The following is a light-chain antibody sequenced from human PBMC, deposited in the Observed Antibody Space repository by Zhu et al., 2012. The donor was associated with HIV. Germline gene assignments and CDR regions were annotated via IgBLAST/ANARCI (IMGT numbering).Light chain of an antibody. J-gene: IGKJ1*01. Sequence: EIVMTQSPATLSVSPGERATLSCRANQSVSSNLAWYQQKPGQTPRLLIYGASTRATGIPASFSGSGSGTEFTLTINSLQSEDFALYYCQQYNDWPRTFGQGTKVEIK. CDR1: QSVSSN. CDR3: QQYNDWPRT. CDR2: GAS. V-gene: IGKV3-15*01.